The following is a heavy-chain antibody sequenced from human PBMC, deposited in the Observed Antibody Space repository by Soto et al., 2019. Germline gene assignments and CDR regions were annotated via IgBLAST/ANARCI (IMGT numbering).Heavy chain of an antibody. J-gene: IGHJ6*02. CDR1: GFTFSSYD. D-gene: IGHD6-13*01. CDR2: IGTAGDT. V-gene: IGHV3-13*01. CDR3: ARGGSWEGGRYYYYGMDV. Sequence: LRLSCAASGFTFSSYDMHWVRQATGKGLEWVSAIGTAGDTYYPGSVKGRFTISRENAKNSLYLQMNSLRAGDTAVYYCARGGSWEGGRYYYYGMDVWGQGTTVTVSS.